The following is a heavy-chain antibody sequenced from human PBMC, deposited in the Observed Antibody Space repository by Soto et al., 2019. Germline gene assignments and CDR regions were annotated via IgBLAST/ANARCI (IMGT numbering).Heavy chain of an antibody. CDR3: TKDTGYLSMDA. CDR1: GFTFNTNA. J-gene: IGHJ6*02. D-gene: IGHD6-25*01. V-gene: IGHV3-23*01. Sequence: GGSLRLSCAASGFTFNTNAMSWVRQAPGKGLEWVSSISGTGSRTYYADSVKGRFTIARDNSKNTVSLQMNSLRAEDTGLYYCTKDTGYLSMDAWAKGPRSPSP. CDR2: ISGTGSRT.